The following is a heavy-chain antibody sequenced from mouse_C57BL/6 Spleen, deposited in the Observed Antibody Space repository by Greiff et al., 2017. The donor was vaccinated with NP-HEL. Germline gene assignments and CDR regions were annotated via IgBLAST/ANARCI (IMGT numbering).Heavy chain of an antibody. V-gene: IGHV5-17*01. Sequence: EVNLVESGGGLVKPGGSLKLSCAASGFTFSDYGMHWVRQAPEKGLEWVAYISSGSSTMYYADTVKGRFTLSRDKAKNTLFLQMTSLRSEDTAMYYCGRYGSRDWYFDVWGTGTTVTVSS. CDR2: ISSGSSTM. CDR3: GRYGSRDWYFDV. CDR1: GFTFSDYG. J-gene: IGHJ1*03. D-gene: IGHD1-1*01.